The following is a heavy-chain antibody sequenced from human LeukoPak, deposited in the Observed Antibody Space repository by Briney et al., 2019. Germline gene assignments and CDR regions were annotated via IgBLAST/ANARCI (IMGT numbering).Heavy chain of an antibody. CDR1: GGSINSGGYY. Sequence: SETLSLTCIVTGGSINSGGYYWNWIRQHPGEGLEWIGSIYYSGSTFYNPSLTSRLSISVDTSKKQFSLKLSSVTAADTAVYYCARAIEAAGHFDYWGQGTLATVSS. J-gene: IGHJ4*02. CDR3: ARAIEAAGHFDY. CDR2: IYYSGST. D-gene: IGHD6-13*01. V-gene: IGHV4-31*03.